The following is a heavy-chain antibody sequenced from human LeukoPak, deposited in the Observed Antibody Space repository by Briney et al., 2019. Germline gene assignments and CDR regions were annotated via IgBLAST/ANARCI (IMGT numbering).Heavy chain of an antibody. D-gene: IGHD6-6*01. Sequence: GRTLGLPCAASGFTVSLNYMSWVRQAPGKGLEWVSLIYSDGSTYYADSMKGRFSISRNNSKNTLYLQINSLRANDTAVYYCASGIAAWDYWGQGTLVTVSS. J-gene: IGHJ4*02. CDR2: IYSDGST. CDR3: ASGIAAWDY. V-gene: IGHV3-66*01. CDR1: GFTVSLNY.